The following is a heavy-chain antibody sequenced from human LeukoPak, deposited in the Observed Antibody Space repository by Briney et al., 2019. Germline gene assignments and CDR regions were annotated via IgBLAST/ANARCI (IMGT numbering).Heavy chain of an antibody. J-gene: IGHJ3*02. Sequence: SETLSLTCTVSGGSISSSSYYWGWIRQPPGKGLEWIGSIYYSGSTYYNPSLKSRVTISVDTSKNQFSLKLSSVTAADTAVYYCARDRRYDFWSGYYRPDAFDIWGQGTMVTVSS. CDR3: ARDRRYDFWSGYYRPDAFDI. CDR1: GGSISSSSYY. D-gene: IGHD3-3*01. CDR2: IYYSGST. V-gene: IGHV4-39*07.